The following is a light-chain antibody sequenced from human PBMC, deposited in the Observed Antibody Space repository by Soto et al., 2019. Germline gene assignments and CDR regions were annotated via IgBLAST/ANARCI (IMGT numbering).Light chain of an antibody. J-gene: IGKJ1*01. Sequence: DIQINPSPTTLSGSVGDRVHNHFRASQSISSWLGWYQQRPGKAPKLLIYDASSLQSGVPSTFSGSGSGTEFTLTISSLQPDDFATYYCQQYNSYPCTFGQGTKVDIK. CDR3: QQYNSYPCT. CDR2: DAS. CDR1: QSISSW. V-gene: IGKV1-5*01.